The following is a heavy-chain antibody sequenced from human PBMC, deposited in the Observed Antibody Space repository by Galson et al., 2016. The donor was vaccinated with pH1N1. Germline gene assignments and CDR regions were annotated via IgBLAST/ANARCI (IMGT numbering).Heavy chain of an antibody. Sequence: SVKVSCKASGYTFTSYFMYWVRQAPGQGLEWMGIINPSSGNTNYAQKFQGRLTMTRDTSTSTVYMELSSLRSGDTAVYYCARDAAMIVVVSVYAFDIWGQGTMVTVSS. CDR3: ARDAAMIVVVSVYAFDI. V-gene: IGHV1-46*01. CDR1: GYTFTSYF. CDR2: INPSSGNT. J-gene: IGHJ3*02. D-gene: IGHD3-22*01.